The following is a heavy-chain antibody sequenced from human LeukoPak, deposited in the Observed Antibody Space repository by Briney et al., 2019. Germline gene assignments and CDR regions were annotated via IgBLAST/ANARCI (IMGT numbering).Heavy chain of an antibody. J-gene: IGHJ5*02. CDR1: GGTFSSYA. Sequence: GASVKVSCKASGGTFSSYAISWVRQAPGQGLEWMGGIIPIFGTANYAQKFQGRVTITADESTSTAYTELSSLRSEDTAVYYCARPMGDCSSTSCYSWWFDPWGQGTLVTVSS. D-gene: IGHD2-2*01. V-gene: IGHV1-69*13. CDR3: ARPMGDCSSTSCYSWWFDP. CDR2: IIPIFGTA.